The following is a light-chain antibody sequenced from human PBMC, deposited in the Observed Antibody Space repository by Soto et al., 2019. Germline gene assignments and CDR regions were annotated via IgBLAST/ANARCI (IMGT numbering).Light chain of an antibody. J-gene: IGKJ4*01. V-gene: IGKV3-11*01. CDR2: DAS. Sequence: EIVLTQSPATLSLSPGNRATLSCRASQSVISSLAWYQHQPGQAPRLLIYDASNRATGIPARFSGSGSGTHFTLSISSLEPEDFAVYYCQHRSNWPSVTFGGGTKLEIK. CDR3: QHRSNWPSVT. CDR1: QSVISS.